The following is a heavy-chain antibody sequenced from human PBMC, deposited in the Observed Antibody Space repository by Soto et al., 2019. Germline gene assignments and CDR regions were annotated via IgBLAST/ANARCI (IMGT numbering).Heavy chain of an antibody. V-gene: IGHV3-23*01. J-gene: IGHJ4*02. CDR3: AKPRGSPYYDFWSGYCYFDY. Sequence: SLRLSCAASGFTFSSYAMSWVRQAPGKGLEWVSAISGSGGSTYYADSVKGRFTISRDNSKNTLYLQMNSLRAEDTAVYYCAKPRGSPYYDFWSGYCYFDYWGQGTLVTVSS. D-gene: IGHD3-3*01. CDR2: ISGSGGST. CDR1: GFTFSSYA.